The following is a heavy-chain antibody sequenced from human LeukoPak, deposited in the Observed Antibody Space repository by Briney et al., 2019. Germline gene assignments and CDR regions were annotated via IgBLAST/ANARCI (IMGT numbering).Heavy chain of an antibody. V-gene: IGHV3-74*01. J-gene: IGHJ5*01. CDR3: KAAGGDWFDS. CDR2: INTDGSWT. CDR1: GFTFSSYW. D-gene: IGHD6-13*01. Sequence: GGSLRLSCAASGFTFSSYWMHWVRQDPGKGLAWVSRINTDGSWTNYAESVKGRFTISRDNDKNTSYLQMNSLRAEDTAVYYCKAAGGDWFDSWGQGTLVTVSS.